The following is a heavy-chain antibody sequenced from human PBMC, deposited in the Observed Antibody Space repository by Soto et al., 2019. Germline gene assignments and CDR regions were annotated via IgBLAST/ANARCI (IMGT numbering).Heavy chain of an antibody. CDR1: GVTLSSYG. J-gene: IGHJ3*02. D-gene: IGHD3-3*01. Sequence: PGGALRVSDSASGVTLSSYGMHWVRQAPGKGLEWVAVIWYDGSNKYYADSVKGRFTISRDNSKNTLYLQMNSLRAEDTAVYYCARDRKYDFWSGSDAFDIWGQGTMVPVSS. CDR2: IWYDGSNK. CDR3: ARDRKYDFWSGSDAFDI. V-gene: IGHV3-33*01.